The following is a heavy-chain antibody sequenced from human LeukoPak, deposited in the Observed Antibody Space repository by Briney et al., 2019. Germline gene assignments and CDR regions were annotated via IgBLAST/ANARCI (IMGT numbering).Heavy chain of an antibody. V-gene: IGHV4-34*01. CDR3: ARGAMIVVVTAIRVLNWFDP. D-gene: IGHD2-21*02. J-gene: IGHJ5*02. CDR1: GGSFSGYY. Sequence: SETLSLTCAVYGGSFSGYYWSWIRQPPGKGLEWIGEINHSGSTNYNPSLNSRVTISVDTSKNQFSLKLSSVTAADTAVYYCARGAMIVVVTAIRVLNWFDPWGQGTLVTVSS. CDR2: INHSGST.